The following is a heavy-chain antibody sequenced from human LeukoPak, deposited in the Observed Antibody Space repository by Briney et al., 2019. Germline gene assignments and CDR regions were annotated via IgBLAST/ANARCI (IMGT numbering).Heavy chain of an antibody. Sequence: SVKVSCKASGGTFSSYAISWVRQPPGQGLEWMGGTIPIFGTANYAQKFQGRVTITADESTSTAYMELSSLRSEDTAVYYCARGGDSSGSYSLNWFDPWGQGTLVTVSS. CDR2: TIPIFGTA. V-gene: IGHV1-69*13. CDR3: ARGGDSSGSYSLNWFDP. CDR1: GGTFSSYA. D-gene: IGHD3-10*01. J-gene: IGHJ5*02.